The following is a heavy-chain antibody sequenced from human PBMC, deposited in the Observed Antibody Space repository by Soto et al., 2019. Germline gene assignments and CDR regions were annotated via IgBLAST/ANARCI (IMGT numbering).Heavy chain of an antibody. CDR1: DLSLDGYD. CDR2: VNHSGAT. Sequence: SGTLSLTCAVYDLSLDGYDWTWVRQPPGKGLEWIGEVNHSGATNYSPSLKSRVTISLDTSKNQISLKVTSLTAADTDVYYCARRYCTRTTCIPGFEQWGRGPLVTVSS. J-gene: IGHJ5*02. CDR3: ARRYCTRTTCIPGFEQ. D-gene: IGHD2-2*01. V-gene: IGHV4-34*01.